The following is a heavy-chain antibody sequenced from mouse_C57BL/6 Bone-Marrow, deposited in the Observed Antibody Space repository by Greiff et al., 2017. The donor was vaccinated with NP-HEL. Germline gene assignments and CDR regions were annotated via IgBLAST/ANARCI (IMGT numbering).Heavy chain of an antibody. Sequence: VQLQQSGAELVKPGASVKLSCKASGYTFTSYWMQWVKQRPGQGLEWIGEIDPSDSYTNYNQKFKGKATLTVDTSSSTAYMQLSSLTSEDSAVYYCAREGVGLRQNFDVWGTGTTVTVSS. V-gene: IGHV1-50*01. J-gene: IGHJ1*03. CDR3: AREGVGLRQNFDV. CDR2: IDPSDSYT. D-gene: IGHD2-4*01. CDR1: GYTFTSYW.